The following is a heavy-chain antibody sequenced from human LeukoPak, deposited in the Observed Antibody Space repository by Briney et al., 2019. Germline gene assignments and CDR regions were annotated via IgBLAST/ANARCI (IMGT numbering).Heavy chain of an antibody. D-gene: IGHD6-25*01. J-gene: IGHJ4*02. CDR3: GRDLIGTAASWDC. Sequence: GGSLRLSCVASGFTVNNNYMNWVRQGAGKGLEWVSVISSGGSTYYADSVTGRFTISRDNSKNTLYLQMSSLRVEDTAVYYCGRDLIGTAASWDCWGQGTLVTVSS. CDR2: ISSGGST. V-gene: IGHV3-53*01. CDR1: GFTVNNNY.